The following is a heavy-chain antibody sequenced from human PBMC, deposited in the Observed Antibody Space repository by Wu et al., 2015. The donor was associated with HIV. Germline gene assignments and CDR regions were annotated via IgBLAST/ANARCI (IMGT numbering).Heavy chain of an antibody. V-gene: IGHV1-46*01. CDR2: INPSGGST. Sequence: QVQLVQSGAEVKKPGASVKISCKASAYTFTNYYIHWVRQAPGQGLEWMGIINPSGGSTSYAQKFPGRVTMTRDTSTSTVYMEMDDLRSDDTAVYYCARDAGYYYYGLDVWGQGTTVTVSS. CDR3: ARDAGYYYYGLDV. J-gene: IGHJ6*02. CDR1: AYTFTNYY.